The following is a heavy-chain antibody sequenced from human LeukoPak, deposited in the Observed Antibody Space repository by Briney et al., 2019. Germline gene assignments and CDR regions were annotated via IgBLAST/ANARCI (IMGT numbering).Heavy chain of an antibody. CDR1: GFTFSSYE. Sequence: GGSLRLSCAASGFTFSSYEMNWVRQAPGKGLEWVSYISSSGSNIYYADSVKGRFTISRDNAQNSLYLQMNSLRAEDTAVYYCARVTLWGSGSYLAYYYMDVWGKGTTVTVSS. D-gene: IGHD3-10*01. J-gene: IGHJ6*03. CDR2: ISSSGSNI. V-gene: IGHV3-48*03. CDR3: ARVTLWGSGSYLAYYYMDV.